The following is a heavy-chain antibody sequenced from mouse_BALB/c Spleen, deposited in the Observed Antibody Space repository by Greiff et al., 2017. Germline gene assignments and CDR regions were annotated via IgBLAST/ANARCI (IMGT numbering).Heavy chain of an antibody. CDR2: ISSGGSYT. Sequence: EVQLVESGGGLVKPGGSLKLSCAASGFTFSSYTMSWVRQTPEKRLEWVATISSGGSYTYYPDSVKGRFTISRDNAKNTLYLQMSSLKSEDTAMYYCTRRFTTVPYAMDYWGQGTSVTVSS. V-gene: IGHV5-6-4*01. D-gene: IGHD1-1*01. CDR3: TRRFTTVPYAMDY. CDR1: GFTFSSYT. J-gene: IGHJ4*01.